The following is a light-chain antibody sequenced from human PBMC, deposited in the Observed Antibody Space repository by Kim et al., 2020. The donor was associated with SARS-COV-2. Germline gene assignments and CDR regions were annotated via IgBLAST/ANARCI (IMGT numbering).Light chain of an antibody. J-gene: IGKJ4*01. CDR1: QSVSSSY. CDR2: GAS. Sequence: EIVLTQSPGTLSLSPGERVTLSCRASQSVSSSYLAWYQQKPGQAPRLLIYGASSRATGIRDRFSGSGSGTDFTLTISRLEPEDFAVYYCQQYGSSPLTFGGGTKVDIK. V-gene: IGKV3-20*01. CDR3: QQYGSSPLT.